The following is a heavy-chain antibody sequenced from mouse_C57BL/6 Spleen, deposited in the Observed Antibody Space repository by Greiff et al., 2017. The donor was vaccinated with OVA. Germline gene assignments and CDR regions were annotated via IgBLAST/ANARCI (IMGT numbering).Heavy chain of an antibody. D-gene: IGHD2-4*01. CDR3: ARHTPYDYDGNYYAMDY. CDR1: GFTFSSYG. Sequence: EVKLVESGGDLVKPGGSLKLSCAASGFTFSSYGMSWVRQTPDKRLEWVATISSGGSYTYYPDSVKGRFTISRDNAKNTLYLQMSSLKSEDTAMYYCARHTPYDYDGNYYAMDYWGQGTSVTVSS. CDR2: ISSGGSYT. V-gene: IGHV5-6*01. J-gene: IGHJ4*01.